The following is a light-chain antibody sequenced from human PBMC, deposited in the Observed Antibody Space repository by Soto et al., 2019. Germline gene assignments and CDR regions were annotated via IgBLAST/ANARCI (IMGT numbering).Light chain of an antibody. CDR3: QQYNGWPWT. V-gene: IGKV3-15*01. CDR2: GAS. J-gene: IGKJ1*01. Sequence: EIVMTQSPATLSVFPGQRATLSCRATQTIGNKLAWYLQRPGQAPRLLMYGASTRATDIPARFSGSGSGTEFTLTPTGPQSEDFAVYYCQQYNGWPWTFGLGTKVDIK. CDR1: QTIGNK.